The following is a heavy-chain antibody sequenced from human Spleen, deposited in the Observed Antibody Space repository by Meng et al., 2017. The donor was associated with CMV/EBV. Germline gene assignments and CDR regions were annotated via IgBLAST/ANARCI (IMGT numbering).Heavy chain of an antibody. D-gene: IGHD3-22*01. CDR1: GGAFSIDYW. CDR3: ARNGHYSLDS. J-gene: IGHJ4*02. CDR2: LHHSETT. V-gene: IGHV4-4*02. Sequence: LACAVTGGAFSIDYWWSWVRQTPGKELEWLGELHHSETTAYHPSLSSRVTFSLDKSKNEFSLKLTTVTVEDTAVYYCARNGHYSLDSWSQGTLVTVSS.